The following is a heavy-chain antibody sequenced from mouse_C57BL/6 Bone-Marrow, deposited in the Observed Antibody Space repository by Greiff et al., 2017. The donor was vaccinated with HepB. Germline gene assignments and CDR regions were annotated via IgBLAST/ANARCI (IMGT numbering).Heavy chain of an antibody. D-gene: IGHD1-1*01. J-gene: IGHJ2*01. Sequence: EVQLVESGGGLVKPGGSLKLSCAASGFTFSSYAMSWVRQTPEKRLEWVATISDGGSYTYYPDNVKGRFTISRDNAKNNLYLQMSHLKSEDTAMYYCARGIYYYGSSHPYYFDYWGQGTTLTVSS. CDR3: ARGIYYYGSSHPYYFDY. CDR1: GFTFSSYA. CDR2: ISDGGSYT. V-gene: IGHV5-4*01.